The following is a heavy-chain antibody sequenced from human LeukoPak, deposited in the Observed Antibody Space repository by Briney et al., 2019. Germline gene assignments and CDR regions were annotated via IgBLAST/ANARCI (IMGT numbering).Heavy chain of an antibody. CDR3: ARGREYQLPPGIYGMDV. CDR2: ISSSGSTI. CDR1: GFTFSDYY. V-gene: IGHV3-11*01. Sequence: PGGSLTLSCAASGFTFSDYYMSWIRQAPGKGLEWVSYISSSGSTIYYADSVKGRFTISRDNAKNSLYLQMNSLRAEDTAVYYCARGREYQLPPGIYGMDVWGQGTTVTVSS. J-gene: IGHJ6*02. D-gene: IGHD2-2*01.